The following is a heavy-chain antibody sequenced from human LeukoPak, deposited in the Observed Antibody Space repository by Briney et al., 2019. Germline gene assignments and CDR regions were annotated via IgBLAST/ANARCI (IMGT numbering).Heavy chain of an antibody. J-gene: IGHJ4*02. CDR2: IYPGDSET. V-gene: IGHV5-51*01. D-gene: IGHD2-2*01. CDR3: ARGRGYCSSSSCYDFDY. CDR1: GYIFTNYW. Sequence: PGESLKISCTGSGYIFTNYWIAWVRQMPGKGLEWMGIIYPGDSETTYSPSFQGQVTMSADKSITTTYLQWSSLKASDTAMYYCARGRGYCSSSSCYDFDYWGQGTLVTVSS.